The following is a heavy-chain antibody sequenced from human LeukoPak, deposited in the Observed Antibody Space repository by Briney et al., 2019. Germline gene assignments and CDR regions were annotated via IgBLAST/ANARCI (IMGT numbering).Heavy chain of an antibody. V-gene: IGHV3-30*18. D-gene: IGHD5-12*01. CDR3: AKDRSGYGDYFDY. CDR1: GFTFSSYG. CDR2: ISYDGSNK. Sequence: GGSLRLSCGASGFTFSSYGMHRVRQAPGKGLEWVAVISYDGSNKYYADSVKGRFTISRDNAKNSLYLQMNSLRAEDTALYYCAKDRSGYGDYFDYWGQGTLVTVSS. J-gene: IGHJ4*02.